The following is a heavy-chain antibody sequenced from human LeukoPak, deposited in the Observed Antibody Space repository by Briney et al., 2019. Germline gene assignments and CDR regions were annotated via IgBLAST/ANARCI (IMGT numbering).Heavy chain of an antibody. Sequence: GGSLRLSCAASGFTFSSYSMNWVRQAPGKGLEWVSSISSSSSYIYYADSVKGRFTISRDNAKNSLYLQMNSLRAEDTAVYYCARDLYGDYWRYFGYWGQGTLVTVSS. J-gene: IGHJ4*02. D-gene: IGHD4-17*01. CDR3: ARDLYGDYWRYFGY. CDR1: GFTFSSYS. V-gene: IGHV3-21*01. CDR2: ISSSSSYI.